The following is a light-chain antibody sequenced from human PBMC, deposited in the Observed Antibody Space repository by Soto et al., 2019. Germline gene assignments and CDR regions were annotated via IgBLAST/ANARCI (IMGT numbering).Light chain of an antibody. J-gene: IGKJ5*01. CDR2: GAS. CDR3: QQYNNWPPYT. Sequence: EIVMTQSPAILSVSPGERATLSCRASQSVSSNLAWYQQKPGQAPRLLIYGASTRATGIPARFSGSGSGTEFTLTISSLQSEDFAVYYCQQYNNWPPYTFGQGTRLE. CDR1: QSVSSN. V-gene: IGKV3-15*01.